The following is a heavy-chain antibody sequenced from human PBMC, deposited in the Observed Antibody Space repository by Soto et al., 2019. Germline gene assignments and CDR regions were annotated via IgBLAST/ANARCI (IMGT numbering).Heavy chain of an antibody. CDR2: INPNSGGT. CDR1: GYTFTGYY. V-gene: IGHV1-2*02. J-gene: IGHJ4*02. D-gene: IGHD3-3*01. Sequence: QVQLVQSGAEVKKPGASVKVSCKASGYTFTGYYMHWVRQAPGQGLEWMGWINPNSGGTNYAQKFQGRVTMTRDTSSSTAYMELSRLRSDDTAVYYCARVSGRYYDFWSGYYHFDYWGQGTLVTVSS. CDR3: ARVSGRYYDFWSGYYHFDY.